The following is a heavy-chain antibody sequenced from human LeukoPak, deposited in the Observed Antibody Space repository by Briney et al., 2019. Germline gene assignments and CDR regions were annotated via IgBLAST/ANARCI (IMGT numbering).Heavy chain of an antibody. J-gene: IGHJ4*02. CDR3: ARAPSVGWFHIDY. Sequence: SETLSLICTVSGGSISSYYWSWIRQPPGKGLEWIGYIYYSGSTNYNPSLKSRVTISVDTSKNHFPLKLSSVTAADTAVYYCARAPSVGWFHIDYWGQGTLVTVSS. CDR1: GGSISSYY. D-gene: IGHD2-15*01. CDR2: IYYSGST. V-gene: IGHV4-59*01.